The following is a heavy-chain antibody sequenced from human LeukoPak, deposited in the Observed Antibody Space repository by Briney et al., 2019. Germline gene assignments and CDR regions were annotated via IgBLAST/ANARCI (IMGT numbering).Heavy chain of an antibody. CDR3: AKANPAGPAAGTTHFDY. V-gene: IGHV3-30*02. D-gene: IGHD6-13*01. Sequence: PGGSLRLSCAASGFSFRSYGMHWVRQAPGKGLEWVAFIRYDGSNKYYADSVKGRFTISRDNSKNTLYLQMNSLRAEDTAVYYCAKANPAGPAAGTTHFDYWGQGTLVTVSS. CDR1: GFSFRSYG. CDR2: IRYDGSNK. J-gene: IGHJ4*02.